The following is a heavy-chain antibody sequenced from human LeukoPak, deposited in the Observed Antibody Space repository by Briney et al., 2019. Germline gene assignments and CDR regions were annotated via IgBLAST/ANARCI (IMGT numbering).Heavy chain of an antibody. CDR2: INPNSGGT. CDR3: ARELTMVRGVANWFDP. V-gene: IGHV1-2*02. J-gene: IGHJ5*02. D-gene: IGHD3-10*01. CDR1: GYTFTGYY. Sequence: GASAKVSCKASGYTFTGYYMHWVRQAPGQGLEWMGWINPNSGGTNYAQKFQGRVTMTRDTSISTAYMELSRLRSDDTAVYYCARELTMVRGVANWFDPWGQGTLVTVSS.